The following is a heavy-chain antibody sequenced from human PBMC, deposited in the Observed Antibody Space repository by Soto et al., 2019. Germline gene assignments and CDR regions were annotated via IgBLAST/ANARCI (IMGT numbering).Heavy chain of an antibody. CDR3: AKAFSIWFGELYYFDY. V-gene: IGHV3-30*18. CDR1: GFTFSSYG. D-gene: IGHD3-10*01. J-gene: IGHJ4*02. CDR2: ISYDGSNK. Sequence: GGSLRLSCAASGFTFSSYGMHWVRQAPGKGLEWVAVISYDGSNKYYADSVKGRFTISRDNSKNTLYLQMNSLRAEDTAVYYCAKAFSIWFGELYYFDYWGQGTLATVSS.